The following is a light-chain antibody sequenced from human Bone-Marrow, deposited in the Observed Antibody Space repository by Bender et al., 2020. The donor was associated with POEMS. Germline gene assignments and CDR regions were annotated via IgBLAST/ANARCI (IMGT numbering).Light chain of an antibody. Sequence: QSALTQPASVSGSPGQSITISCTGTSNDVGSYNLVSWYQQIPGKAPKLMIYEVKKRPSGVSNRFSGSKSGSTASLTISGLQAEDEADYYCSSYTSSSTLVFGGGTKLTVL. J-gene: IGLJ3*02. V-gene: IGLV2-14*02. CDR3: SSYTSSSTLV. CDR1: SNDVGSYNL. CDR2: EVK.